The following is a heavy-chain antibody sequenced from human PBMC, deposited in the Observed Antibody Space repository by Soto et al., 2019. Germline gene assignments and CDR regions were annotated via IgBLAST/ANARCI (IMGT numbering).Heavy chain of an antibody. CDR1: GYSFTSYW. J-gene: IGHJ4*02. D-gene: IGHD6-13*01. Sequence: PGESLKISCKGSGYSFTSYWIGWVRQMPGKGLEWMGIIYPGDSDTRYSPSFQGQVTISADKSISTAYLQWSSLKASDTAMYYCAGNIAAAGTGFDYWGQGTLVTVSS. CDR3: AGNIAAAGTGFDY. CDR2: IYPGDSDT. V-gene: IGHV5-51*01.